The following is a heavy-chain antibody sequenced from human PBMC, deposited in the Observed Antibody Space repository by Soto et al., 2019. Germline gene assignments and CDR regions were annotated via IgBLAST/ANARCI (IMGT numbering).Heavy chain of an antibody. J-gene: IGHJ5*02. CDR3: AHSRTVMGWFDP. CDR2: IYWDDDK. CDR1: GFSLSTSGVG. V-gene: IGHV2-5*02. D-gene: IGHD4-4*01. Sequence: QITLKESGPPLVKPTQTLTLTCTFSGFSLSTSGVGVGWIRQPPGKALEWLALIYWDDDKRYSPSLKSRVTITKDTSKIQGVLTMTNMDPVDTATYYCAHSRTVMGWFDPWGQGTLVTVSS.